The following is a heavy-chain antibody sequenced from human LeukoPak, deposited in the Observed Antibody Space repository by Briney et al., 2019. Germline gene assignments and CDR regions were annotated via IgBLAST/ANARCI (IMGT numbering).Heavy chain of an antibody. Sequence: GGSLRLSCAASGFTFSSYSMNWVRQAPGKGLEWVSYISSSSSTIYYADSVKGRFTISRDNAKNSLYLQMNSLRAEDTAVYYCARSSSWDDFDNWGQGTLVTVSS. CDR3: ARSSSWDDFDN. J-gene: IGHJ4*02. V-gene: IGHV3-48*04. CDR1: GFTFSSYS. D-gene: IGHD6-13*01. CDR2: ISSSSSTI.